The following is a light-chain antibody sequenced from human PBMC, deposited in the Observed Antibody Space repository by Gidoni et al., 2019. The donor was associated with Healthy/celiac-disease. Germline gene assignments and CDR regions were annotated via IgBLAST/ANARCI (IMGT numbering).Light chain of an antibody. J-gene: IGKJ4*01. CDR1: QSISSY. CDR2: AAS. V-gene: IGKV1-39*01. Sequence: TDTPSSLSASVGDRVTITCRASQSISSYLNWYQQKPGKAPKLLIYAASSLQSGVPSRFSGSGSGTDFTLTISSLQPEDFATYYCQQSYSTPHTFXGXTKVEIK. CDR3: QQSYSTPHT.